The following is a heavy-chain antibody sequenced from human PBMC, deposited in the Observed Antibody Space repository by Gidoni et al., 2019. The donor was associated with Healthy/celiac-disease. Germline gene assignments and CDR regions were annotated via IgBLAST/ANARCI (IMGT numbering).Heavy chain of an antibody. J-gene: IGHJ6*02. V-gene: IGHV1-2*02. CDR1: GYTFTGYY. D-gene: IGHD5-18*01. Sequence: QVQLVQSGAEVKKPGASVKVSCKASGYTFTGYYMHWVRQPPGQGLEWMGWSNPNSGGTNYEQKFQGRVTMTRDTSISSAYMELSRLRSDDTAVYYCARDGGYSYGSGYYGMDVWGQGTTVTVSS. CDR3: ARDGGYSYGSGYYGMDV. CDR2: SNPNSGGT.